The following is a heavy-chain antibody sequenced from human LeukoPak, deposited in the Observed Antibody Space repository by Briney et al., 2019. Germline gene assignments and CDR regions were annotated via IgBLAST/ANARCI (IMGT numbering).Heavy chain of an antibody. V-gene: IGHV4-34*01. CDR2: INHSGST. CDR1: GGSFSGYY. J-gene: IGHJ4*02. CDR3: SRHVEVAIINVGYFDY. Sequence: SETLSLTCAVYGGSFSGYYWSWIRQPPGKGLEWIGEINHSGSTNYNPSLKSRVTISVDTSQNHFAPKLKHVTAAAPAVYYWSRHVEVAIINVGYFDYWGQRTLGTVSS. D-gene: IGHD5-24*01.